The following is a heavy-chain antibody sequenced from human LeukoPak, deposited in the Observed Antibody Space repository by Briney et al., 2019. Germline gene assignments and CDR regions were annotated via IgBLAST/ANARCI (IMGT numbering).Heavy chain of an antibody. D-gene: IGHD3-10*01. V-gene: IGHV1-2*02. CDR1: GYTFTGYY. CDR3: ARDSGERGSGSYLIAY. CDR2: INPNSGGT. Sequence: ASVKVSCKASGYTFTGYYMHWVRQAPGQGLEWMGWINPNSGGTNYAQKFQGGVTMTRDTSISTACMELSRLRSDDTAVYYCARDSGERGSGSYLIAYWGQGTLVTVSS. J-gene: IGHJ4*02.